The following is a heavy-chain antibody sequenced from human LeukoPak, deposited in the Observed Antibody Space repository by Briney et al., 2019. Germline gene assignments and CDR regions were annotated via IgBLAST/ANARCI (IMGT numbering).Heavy chain of an antibody. J-gene: IGHJ4*02. V-gene: IGHV4-34*01. D-gene: IGHD4-17*01. CDR2: INHSGIT. Sequence: PSETLSLTCAVYGGSFSYYYWSWIRQPPGKGLEWIGEINHSGITNYNPSFKSRVTISADTSKNQFSLKLTSVTAADTAVYYCANPARDFADSGAITWWGQGTLVTVSS. CDR3: ANPARDFADSGAITW. CDR1: GGSFSYYY.